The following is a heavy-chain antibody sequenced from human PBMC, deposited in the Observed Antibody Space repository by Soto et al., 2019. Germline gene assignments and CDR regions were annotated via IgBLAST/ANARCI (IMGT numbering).Heavy chain of an antibody. J-gene: IGHJ5*02. CDR1: GFTFSSYW. CDR3: ARGVTNWNYGEWFDP. CDR2: IKQDGSEK. V-gene: IGHV3-7*03. Sequence: GSLRLSCAASGFTFSSYWMSWVRQAPGKGLEWVANIKQDGSEKYYVDSVKGRFTISRDNAKNSLYLQMNSLRAEDTAVYYCARGVTNWNYGEWFDPWGQGTLVTVS. D-gene: IGHD1-7*01.